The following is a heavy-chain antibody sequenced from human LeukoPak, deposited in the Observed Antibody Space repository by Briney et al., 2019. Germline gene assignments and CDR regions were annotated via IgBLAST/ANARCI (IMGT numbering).Heavy chain of an antibody. CDR1: GFTFSSYS. J-gene: IGHJ4*02. V-gene: IGHV3-21*01. CDR2: ISSSSSYI. D-gene: IGHD2-15*01. Sequence: GGSLRLSCAASGFTFSSYSMSWVRQAPGKGLEWVSSISSSSSYIYYADSVKGRLTISRDNAKNSLYLQMNSLRAEDTAVYYCARDRMVAATRYFDYWGQGTLVTVSS. CDR3: ARDRMVAATRYFDY.